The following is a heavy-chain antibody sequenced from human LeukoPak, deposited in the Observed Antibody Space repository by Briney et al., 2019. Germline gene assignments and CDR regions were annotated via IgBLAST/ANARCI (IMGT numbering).Heavy chain of an antibody. CDR2: IKQDGSEK. J-gene: IGHJ3*02. Sequence: GGSLRLSCAASGFTFSSYWMSWVRQAPGKGLEWVANIKQDGSEKYYVDSVKGRFTISRDNAKNSLYLQMNSLRAEDTAVYYCARDLGPGPSRYYDFWSGYYRAFYIWGQGTMVTVSS. D-gene: IGHD3-3*01. V-gene: IGHV3-7*01. CDR1: GFTFSSYW. CDR3: ARDLGPGPSRYYDFWSGYYRAFYI.